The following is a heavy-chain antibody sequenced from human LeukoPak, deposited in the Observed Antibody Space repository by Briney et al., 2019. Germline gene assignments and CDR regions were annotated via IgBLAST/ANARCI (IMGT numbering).Heavy chain of an antibody. Sequence: SVKVSCKASGGTFSSYAISWVRQAPGQGLEWMGGIIPIFGTANYAQKFQGRVTITADKSTRTAYMELSSLRSEDTAVYYCARDNDSGDPPHFDYWGQGTLVTVSS. D-gene: IGHD3-10*01. V-gene: IGHV1-69*06. CDR2: IIPIFGTA. CDR3: ARDNDSGDPPHFDY. CDR1: GGTFSSYA. J-gene: IGHJ4*02.